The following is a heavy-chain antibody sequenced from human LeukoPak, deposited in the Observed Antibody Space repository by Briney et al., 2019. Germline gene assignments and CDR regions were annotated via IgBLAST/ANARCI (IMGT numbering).Heavy chain of an antibody. CDR2: ISGSGDTT. V-gene: IGHV3-23*01. J-gene: IGHJ4*02. CDR1: GFTFSSYA. D-gene: IGHD3-22*01. CDR3: VRDRDSTGYYDY. Sequence: GGSLRLSCAASGFTFSSYAMNWVRQAPGKGLEWVSIISGSGDTTYYAESVKGRFTISRDNSKNTLYLQTNSLRAEDTALYYCVRDRDSTGYYDYWGQGTLVTVSS.